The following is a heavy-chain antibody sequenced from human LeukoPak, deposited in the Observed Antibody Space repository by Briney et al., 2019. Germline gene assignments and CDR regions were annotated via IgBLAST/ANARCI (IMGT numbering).Heavy chain of an antibody. CDR2: IYTSGST. CDR1: GGSISSGNYY. Sequence: PSETLSLTCTVSGGSISSGNYYWSWIRQPAGRGLEWIGRIYTSGSTTYNPSLKSRVTISVDRSKNQFSLKLSSVTAADTAVYYCARAGIVVVPAAMRYFDYWGQGTLVTVSS. V-gene: IGHV4-61*02. J-gene: IGHJ4*02. CDR3: ARAGIVVVPAAMRYFDY. D-gene: IGHD2-2*01.